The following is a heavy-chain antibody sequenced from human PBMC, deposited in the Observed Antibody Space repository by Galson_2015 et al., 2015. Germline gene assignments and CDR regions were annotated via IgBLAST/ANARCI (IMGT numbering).Heavy chain of an antibody. CDR1: GCSFASYW. D-gene: IGHD2-15*01. Sequence: QSGAEVKKPGESLRISCKGSGCSFASYWIAWVRQMPGKGLEWMGIIYPGDSDTRYSPSFQGQVTISADKSITTAYLQWSSLEASDTAIYYCARLDRIPGYFDYWGQGTLVTVSS. CDR2: IYPGDSDT. J-gene: IGHJ4*02. CDR3: ARLDRIPGYFDY. V-gene: IGHV5-51*01.